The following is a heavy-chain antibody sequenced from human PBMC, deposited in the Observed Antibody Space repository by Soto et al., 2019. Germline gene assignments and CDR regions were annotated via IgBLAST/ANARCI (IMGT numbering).Heavy chain of an antibody. CDR1: GFTFTSYA. CDR3: AKGLTMVRGDPFDL. CDR2: ISGSGGST. J-gene: IGHJ2*01. Sequence: EVQLLESGGGLVQPGGSLRLSCAASGFTFTSYAMSWVRQAPGKGLEWVSSISGSGGSTYYADSVKGRFTISRDNSKNTQYLQMNSLRAEDTAVYYCAKGLTMVRGDPFDLWGRGTLVTVSS. D-gene: IGHD3-10*01. V-gene: IGHV3-23*01.